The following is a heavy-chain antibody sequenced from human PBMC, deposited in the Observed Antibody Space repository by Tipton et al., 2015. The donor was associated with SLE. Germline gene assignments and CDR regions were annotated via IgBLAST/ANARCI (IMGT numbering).Heavy chain of an antibody. CDR1: GGSINSHY. CDR2: IFSTGST. V-gene: IGHV4-59*07. CDR3: ARLEVGATTLDHFDY. Sequence: TLSLTCTVSGGSINSHYWSWIRQPPGKGLEWIGYIFSTGSTNYNPSLKSRVTISVDRSKNQFSLKVDSVTAADTAVYYCARLEVGATTLDHFDYWGQGTLVTVSS. D-gene: IGHD1-26*01. J-gene: IGHJ4*02.